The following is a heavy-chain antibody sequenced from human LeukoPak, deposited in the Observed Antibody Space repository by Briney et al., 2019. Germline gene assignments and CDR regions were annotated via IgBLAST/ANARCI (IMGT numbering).Heavy chain of an antibody. CDR3: ARSRFRAAGKGFDP. Sequence: SETLSLTCAVYGGSFSGYYWSWIRPPPGKGLEWIGEINHSGSTYSNPSLKSRVTISVDTSKNQFSLKLSSVTAADTAVYYCARSRFRAAGKGFDPWGQGTLVTVSS. D-gene: IGHD6-13*01. V-gene: IGHV4-34*01. J-gene: IGHJ5*02. CDR1: GGSFSGYY. CDR2: INHSGST.